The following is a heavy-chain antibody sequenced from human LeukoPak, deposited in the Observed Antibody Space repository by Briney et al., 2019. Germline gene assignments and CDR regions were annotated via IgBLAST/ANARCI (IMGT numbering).Heavy chain of an antibody. CDR3: LGYGGNSL. CDR1: GFAFSSYA. J-gene: IGHJ4*02. Sequence: PGGSLRLSCAASGFAFSSYAMHWVRQAPGKGLEWVAVISYDGSNKYYADSVKGRFTISRDNSKNTLYLQMNSLRAEDTALYYCLGYGGNSLWGQGTLVTVPS. CDR2: ISYDGSNK. V-gene: IGHV3-30-3*01. D-gene: IGHD4-23*01.